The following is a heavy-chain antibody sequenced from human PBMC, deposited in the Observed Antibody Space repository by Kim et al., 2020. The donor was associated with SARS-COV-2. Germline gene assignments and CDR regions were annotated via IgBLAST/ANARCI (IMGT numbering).Heavy chain of an antibody. V-gene: IGHV3-66*01. Sequence: GGSLRLSCAASGFTVSMNYMTWVRQAPGKGLECVSVIFTDGSTYYADSVRGRFTISRDNSRNTLSLQMNSLRAEDTAVYYCVGRFFDWSFSFDFWGQGTLVTVST. CDR2: IFTDGST. CDR3: VGRFFDWSFSFDF. CDR1: GFTVSMNY. D-gene: IGHD3-9*01. J-gene: IGHJ4*02.